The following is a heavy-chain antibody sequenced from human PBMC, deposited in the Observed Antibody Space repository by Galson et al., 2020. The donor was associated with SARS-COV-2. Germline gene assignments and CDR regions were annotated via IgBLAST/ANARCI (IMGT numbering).Heavy chain of an antibody. CDR1: GFTVSSNY. V-gene: IGHV3-66*02. CDR3: ARGGRDGYKTSHLYYYYGMDV. J-gene: IGHJ6*02. D-gene: IGHD5-12*01. Sequence: GESLKISCAAYGFTVSSNYMSWVRQAPGKGLEWVSLIYSGVSTYYADSVKGRFTISRDNSKNTLYLQMNSLRAEDTAVYYCARGGRDGYKTSHLYYYYGMDVWGQGTTVTVFS. CDR2: IYSGVST.